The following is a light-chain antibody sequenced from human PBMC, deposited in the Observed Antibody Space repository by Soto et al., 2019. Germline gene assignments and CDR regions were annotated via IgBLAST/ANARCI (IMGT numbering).Light chain of an antibody. CDR3: QEYNNYWT. V-gene: IGKV1-5*01. CDR1: QDIATY. CDR2: TAS. Sequence: DIQMTQSPSSLSASVGNRVTITCQASQDIATYLNWYQQKPGKAPRLLIYTASTLESGVPSRFSASGSGTEFTLTISSLHPDDFATYYCQEYNNYWTFGQGTKVDIK. J-gene: IGKJ1*01.